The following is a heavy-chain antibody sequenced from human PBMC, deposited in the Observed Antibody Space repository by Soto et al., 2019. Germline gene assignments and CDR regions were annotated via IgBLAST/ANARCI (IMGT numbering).Heavy chain of an antibody. Sequence: SETLSLTCTVSGGSISSSSYYWGWIRQPPGKGLEWIGSIYYSGSTYYNPSLKSRVTISVDTSKNQFSLQLSSVTAADTAVYYCARGGAAAGAYWGQGTLVTVSS. CDR3: ARGGAAAGAY. CDR1: GGSISSSSYY. V-gene: IGHV4-39*01. J-gene: IGHJ4*02. D-gene: IGHD6-13*01. CDR2: IYYSGST.